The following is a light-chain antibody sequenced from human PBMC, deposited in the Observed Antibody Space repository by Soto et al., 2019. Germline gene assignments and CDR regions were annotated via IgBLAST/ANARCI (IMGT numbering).Light chain of an antibody. CDR1: QSVSSSY. V-gene: IGKV3-20*01. CDR2: GAS. Sequence: EIVLTQSPGTLSLSPGERATLSCRASQSVSSSYLAWYQHKPGQAPRLLIYGASTRATGIPDRFSGSGSGTDFTLGISRLEPEGFAVFFCQRFGSPFTCRPGTKVDLK. J-gene: IGKJ3*01. CDR3: QRFGSPFT.